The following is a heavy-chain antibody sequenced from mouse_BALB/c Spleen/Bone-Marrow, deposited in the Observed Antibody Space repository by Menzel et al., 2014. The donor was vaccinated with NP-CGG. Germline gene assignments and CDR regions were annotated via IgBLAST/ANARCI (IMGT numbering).Heavy chain of an antibody. Sequence: EVQLQQSGPELVKPGASVKISCKASGYSFTAYYIHWVKQSHVKSLEWTGRTNPYNGATSYNQNFKDKASLTVDKSSSTAYMELHSLTSEDSAVYYCARKGNYGWFAYWGQGTLVTVSA. V-gene: IGHV1-26*01. CDR3: ARKGNYGWFAY. CDR1: GYSFTAYY. J-gene: IGHJ3*01. CDR2: TNPYNGAT. D-gene: IGHD2-1*01.